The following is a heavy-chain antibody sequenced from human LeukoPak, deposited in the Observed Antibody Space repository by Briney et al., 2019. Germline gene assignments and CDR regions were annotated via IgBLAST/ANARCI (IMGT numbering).Heavy chain of an antibody. V-gene: IGHV4-59*01. J-gene: IGHJ4*02. CDR3: ARGGGDMVLDY. CDR2: IYYSGST. Sequence: KPSETLSLTCTVSGGSISSYYWSWLRQPPGKGLEWIGYIYYSGSTNYNPSLKSRVTISVDTSKNQFSLKLSSVTAADTAVYYCARGGGDMVLDYWGQGTLVTVSS. CDR1: GGSISSYY. D-gene: IGHD4/OR15-4a*01.